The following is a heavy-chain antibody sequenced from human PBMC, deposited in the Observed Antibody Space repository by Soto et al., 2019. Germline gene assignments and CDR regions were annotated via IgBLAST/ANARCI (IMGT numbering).Heavy chain of an antibody. J-gene: IGHJ3*02. Sequence: SETLSLTCTVSGGSISSYYWSWIRQPPGKGLEWIGYIYYSGSTNYNPSLKSRVTISVDTSKNQFSLMLSSVTAADTAVYYCARDRRDGYNDAFDIWGQGTMVTVSS. CDR1: GGSISSYY. D-gene: IGHD5-12*01. CDR3: ARDRRDGYNDAFDI. CDR2: IYYSGST. V-gene: IGHV4-59*01.